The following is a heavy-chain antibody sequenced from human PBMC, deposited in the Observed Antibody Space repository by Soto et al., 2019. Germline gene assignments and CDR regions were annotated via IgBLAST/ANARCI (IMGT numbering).Heavy chain of an antibody. V-gene: IGHV1-24*01. D-gene: IGHD2-8*01. Sequence: SVKVSCKVSGYTLTELSMHWVRQAPGKGLEWMGGFDPEDGETIYAQKFQGRVTMTEDTSTDTAYMELSSLRSEDTAVYYCAIGSYCTNGVCYAEMWYDYYVMVVWG. CDR1: GYTLTELS. CDR2: FDPEDGET. CDR3: AIGSYCTNGVCYAEMWYDYYVMVV. J-gene: IGHJ6*02.